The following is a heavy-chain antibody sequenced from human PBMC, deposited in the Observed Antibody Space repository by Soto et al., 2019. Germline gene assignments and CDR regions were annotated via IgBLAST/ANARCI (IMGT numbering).Heavy chain of an antibody. Sequence: ALRLASAASGFTFDDYAMHWVRQAPGKGLEWVSGISWNSGSIGYADSVKGRFTISRDNAKNSLYLQMNSLRAEDTALYYCATDIRTPRAHYYGMDVWGQGTTVTVSS. CDR2: ISWNSGSI. J-gene: IGHJ6*02. V-gene: IGHV3-9*01. CDR1: GFTFDDYA. CDR3: ATDIRTPRAHYYGMDV. D-gene: IGHD2-2*01.